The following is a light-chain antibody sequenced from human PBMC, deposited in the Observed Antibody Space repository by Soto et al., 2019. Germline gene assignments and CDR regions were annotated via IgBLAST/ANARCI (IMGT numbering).Light chain of an antibody. V-gene: IGKV1-39*01. Sequence: DIQMTQSPSSLSASVGDRVTITCQASHDIRNYLNWYHQKPGKAPKLLIYAASSLQSGVPSRFSGSGSGTDFALTISSLQPEDFATYYCQQTYNTPWTFGQGTKVEIE. CDR3: QQTYNTPWT. CDR1: HDIRNY. J-gene: IGKJ1*01. CDR2: AAS.